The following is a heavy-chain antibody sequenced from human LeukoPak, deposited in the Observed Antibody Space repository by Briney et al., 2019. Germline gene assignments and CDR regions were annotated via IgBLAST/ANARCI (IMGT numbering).Heavy chain of an antibody. J-gene: IGHJ5*02. CDR2: IYYSGST. CDR1: GGSISSYY. CDR3: ARGWHYYDSSGYYYSGGFGFDP. V-gene: IGHV4-59*01. D-gene: IGHD3-22*01. Sequence: PSEXLSLTCTVSGGSISSYYWSWIRQPPGKGLEWIGYIYYSGSTNYNPSLTSRVTISVDTSKNQFSLKLSSVTAADTAVYYCARGWHYYDSSGYYYSGGFGFDPWGQGTLVTVSS.